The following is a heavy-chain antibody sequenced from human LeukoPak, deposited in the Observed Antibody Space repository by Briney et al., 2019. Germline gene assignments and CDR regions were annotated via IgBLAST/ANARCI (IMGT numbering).Heavy chain of an antibody. CDR1: GGSFSGYY. CDR2: SNHSGST. J-gene: IGHJ4*02. D-gene: IGHD3-9*01. CDR3: ATIAKDILTGATPGLPDN. V-gene: IGHV4-34*01. Sequence: KASETLSLTCAVYGGSFSGYYWSWIRQPPGKGLEWIGESNHSGSTNYNPSLKSRVTISVDTSKNQFSLKLSSVTAADTAVYYCATIAKDILTGATPGLPDNWGQGTVVIVSS.